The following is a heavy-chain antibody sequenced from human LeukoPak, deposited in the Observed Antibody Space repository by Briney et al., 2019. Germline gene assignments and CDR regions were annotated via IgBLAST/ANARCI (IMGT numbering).Heavy chain of an antibody. D-gene: IGHD3-3*01. CDR3: AKSRTIFGVVTPFDY. CDR1: GFAFSSYG. CDR2: ISYDGSNK. V-gene: IGHV3-30*18. J-gene: IGHJ4*02. Sequence: GGSLRLSCAASGFAFSSYGMHWVRQAPGKGLEWVAVISYDGSNKYYADSVKGRFTISRDNSKNTLYLQMNSLRAEDTAVYYCAKSRTIFGVVTPFDYWGQGTLVTVSS.